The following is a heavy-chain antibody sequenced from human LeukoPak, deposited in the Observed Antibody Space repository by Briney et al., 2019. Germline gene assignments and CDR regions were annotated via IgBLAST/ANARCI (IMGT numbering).Heavy chain of an antibody. Sequence: SETLSLTCTVSGGSISSYYWSWIWQPPGKGLEWIGYIYYSGSTNYNPSLKSRVTISVDTSKNQFSLKLSSVTAADTAVYYCARWDIEDAFDIWGQGTMVTVSS. CDR3: ARWDIEDAFDI. CDR2: IYYSGST. D-gene: IGHD1-26*01. J-gene: IGHJ3*02. V-gene: IGHV4-59*01. CDR1: GGSISSYY.